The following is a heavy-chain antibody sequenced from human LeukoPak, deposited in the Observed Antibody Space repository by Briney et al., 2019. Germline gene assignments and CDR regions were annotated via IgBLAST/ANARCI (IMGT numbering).Heavy chain of an antibody. CDR1: GFTFSSYA. J-gene: IGHJ4*02. V-gene: IGHV3-23*01. CDR3: AKVLYSSSWTSLFDY. Sequence: GGSLRLSCAASGFTFSSYAMSWVRQVPGKGLEWVSAISGSGGSTYYADSVKGRFTISRDNSKNTLYLQMNSLRAEDTAVYYCAKVLYSSSWTSLFDYWGQGTLVTVSS. D-gene: IGHD6-13*01. CDR2: ISGSGGST.